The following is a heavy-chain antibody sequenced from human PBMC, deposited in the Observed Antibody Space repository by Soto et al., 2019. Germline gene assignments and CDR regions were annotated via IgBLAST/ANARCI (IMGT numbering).Heavy chain of an antibody. CDR2: IIPIFGTA. D-gene: IGHD5-12*01. CDR3: ARMAVATSGGYHFDY. Sequence: SVKFYCKASGGTFSSYAISLVRQAPGQGLEWMGGIIPIFGTANYAQKFQGRVTITADESTSTAYMELSSLRSEDTAVYYCARMAVATSGGYHFDYWGQGTLVTVPQ. CDR1: GGTFSSYA. J-gene: IGHJ4*02. V-gene: IGHV1-69*13.